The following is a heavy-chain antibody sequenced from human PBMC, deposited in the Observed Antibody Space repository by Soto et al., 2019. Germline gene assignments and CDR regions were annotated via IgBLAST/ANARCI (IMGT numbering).Heavy chain of an antibody. Sequence: QVQLEESGPGLVRPSGTLSLTCTVSGGSIARGNWWSWVRQPPGKGLEWIGEIYHGGSTNYSPSLKSRVSMSIDTPNNQCPLKLDSITPADTAMYFCEKQWGIASEDAFDIWGQGTMVTVSS. CDR3: EKQWGIASEDAFDI. D-gene: IGHD2-8*01. CDR1: GGSIARGNW. CDR2: IYHGGST. J-gene: IGHJ3*02. V-gene: IGHV4-4*02.